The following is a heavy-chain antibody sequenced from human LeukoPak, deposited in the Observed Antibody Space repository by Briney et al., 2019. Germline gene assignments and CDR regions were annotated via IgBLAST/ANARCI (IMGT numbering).Heavy chain of an antibody. D-gene: IGHD2-15*01. CDR2: IYRSRST. CDR1: GVTVSSDY. Sequence: PRGSLPLSCAASGVTVSSDYMNWVRQAPGKGLEWVSLIYRSRSTYYADSVKGRFTISRDNSKNTLYLQMNSLRAEDTAVYYCGRVASGGTSNDYWGQGTLVTVSS. V-gene: IGHV3-53*01. J-gene: IGHJ4*02. CDR3: GRVASGGTSNDY.